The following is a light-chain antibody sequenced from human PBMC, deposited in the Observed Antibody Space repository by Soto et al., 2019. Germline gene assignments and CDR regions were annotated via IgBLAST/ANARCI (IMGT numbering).Light chain of an antibody. V-gene: IGKV4-1*01. CDR2: WAS. J-gene: IGKJ4*01. Sequence: DIVMTQSPDSLAVSLGERATINCKSSQSVLYSSNNKNYLAWYQQKPGQPPKLLIYWASTRESGVPDRFSGSGSGTDFPLTISSLQAEDVAVYYCQQYDSTPFTFGGGTKVEIK. CDR1: QSVLYSSNNKNY. CDR3: QQYDSTPFT.